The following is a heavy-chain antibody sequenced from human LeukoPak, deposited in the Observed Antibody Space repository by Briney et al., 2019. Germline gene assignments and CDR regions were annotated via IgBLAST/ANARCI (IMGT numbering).Heavy chain of an antibody. CDR1: GYTFTSYY. D-gene: IGHD6-13*01. CDR3: ARDPGIAAAAPYYYYGMDV. CDR2: INPSGGST. Sequence: ASVKVSCKASGYTFTSYYMHWVRQAPGQGLEWMGIINPSGGSTSYAQKFQGRVTMTRDTSTSTVYMELSSLRSEDTVVYYCARDPGIAAAAPYYYYGMDVWGKGTTVTVSS. J-gene: IGHJ6*04. V-gene: IGHV1-46*01.